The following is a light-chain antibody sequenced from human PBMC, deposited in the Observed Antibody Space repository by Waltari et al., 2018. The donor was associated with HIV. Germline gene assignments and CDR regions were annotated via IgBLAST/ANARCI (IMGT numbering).Light chain of an antibody. CDR1: SSDVGGFTY. Sequence: QSALTPPASVSGSPGQSITISCPGTSSDVGGFTYVSWYQQHPGKAPKLMMYEVSKRALGVSNRFSGSKSGNTASLTISGLQAEDEADYYCSSYTSSSTWVFGGGTKLTVL. J-gene: IGLJ3*02. CDR3: SSYTSSSTWV. V-gene: IGLV2-14*01. CDR2: EVS.